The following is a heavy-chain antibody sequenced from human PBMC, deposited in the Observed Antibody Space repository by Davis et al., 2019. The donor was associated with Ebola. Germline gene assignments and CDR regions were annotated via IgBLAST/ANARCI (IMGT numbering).Heavy chain of an antibody. Sequence: GESLKISCVASGFTFSTYNMHWVRQAPGKGLEWVAVISYDGNKESYGDAVKGRFTISRDNSKNTLYLQMSSLRAEDTAVYYCMKARYYSTWRGGFDSWGQGALVTVSS. D-gene: IGHD6-13*01. V-gene: IGHV3-30*18. CDR3: MKARYYSTWRGGFDS. J-gene: IGHJ4*02. CDR2: ISYDGNKE. CDR1: GFTFSTYN.